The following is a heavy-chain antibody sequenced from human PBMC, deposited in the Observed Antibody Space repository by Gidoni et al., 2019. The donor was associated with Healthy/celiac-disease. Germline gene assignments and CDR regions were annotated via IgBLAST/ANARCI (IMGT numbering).Heavy chain of an antibody. Sequence: EVQLVESGGGLVQPGRSLRLSCAASGFTFDDYAMHWVRQAPGKGLEWVSGISWNSGSIGYADSVKGRFTISRDNAKNSLYLQMNSLRAEDTALYYCAKDTQGALDYWGQGTLVTVSS. CDR1: GFTFDDYA. D-gene: IGHD1-26*01. V-gene: IGHV3-9*01. CDR2: ISWNSGSI. CDR3: AKDTQGALDY. J-gene: IGHJ4*02.